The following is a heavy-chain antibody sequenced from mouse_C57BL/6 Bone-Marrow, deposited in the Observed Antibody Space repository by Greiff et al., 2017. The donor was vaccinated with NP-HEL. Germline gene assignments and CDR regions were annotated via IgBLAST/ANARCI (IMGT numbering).Heavy chain of an antibody. CDR2: IDPSDSYT. V-gene: IGHV1-50*01. D-gene: IGHD2-1*01. Sequence: VQLQQPGAELVKPGASVKLSCKASGYTFTSYWMQWVKQRPGQGLEWIGEIDPSDSYTNYHQKFKGKATLTVDTSSSTAYMQLSSLTSEDSAVYYCASNYFYAMDYWGQGTSVTVSS. CDR1: GYTFTSYW. CDR3: ASNYFYAMDY. J-gene: IGHJ4*01.